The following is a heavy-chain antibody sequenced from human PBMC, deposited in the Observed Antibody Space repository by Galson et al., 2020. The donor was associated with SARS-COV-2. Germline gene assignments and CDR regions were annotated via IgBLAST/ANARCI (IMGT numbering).Heavy chain of an antibody. Sequence: SVKVSCKASGGTFSSYAISWVRQATGQGLEWMGGIIPIFGTANYAQKFQGRVTITADESTSTAYMELSSLRSEDTAVYYCARGYSNYGGYYYYYMDVWGKGTTVTVSS. CDR3: ARGYSNYGGYYYYYMDV. D-gene: IGHD4-4*01. CDR1: GGTFSSYA. V-gene: IGHV1-69*13. CDR2: IIPIFGTA. J-gene: IGHJ6*03.